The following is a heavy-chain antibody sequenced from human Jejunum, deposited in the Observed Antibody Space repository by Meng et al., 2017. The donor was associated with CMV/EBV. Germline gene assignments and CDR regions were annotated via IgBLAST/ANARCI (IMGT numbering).Heavy chain of an antibody. CDR3: VRDRLYFEY. J-gene: IGHJ4*02. CDR2: IYSSGSA. CDR1: GGSINSFY. V-gene: IGHV4-4*07. Sequence: QVPLQASGPGLVKPSETLSLTCTVSGGSINSFYWSWIRQPAGKGLEWIGRIYSSGSANYNPSLKSRVTMSVDTSKNQFSLKLTSVTAADTAIYYCVRDRLYFEYWGQGTLVTVSS.